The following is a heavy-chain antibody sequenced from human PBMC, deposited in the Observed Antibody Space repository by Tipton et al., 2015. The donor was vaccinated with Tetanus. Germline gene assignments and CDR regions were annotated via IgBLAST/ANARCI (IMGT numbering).Heavy chain of an antibody. D-gene: IGHD5-24*01. Sequence: SLRLSCRASGFDFMGYGMHWVRRAPGTGLEWVAAIWFDGSRAEYAYSVQGRFTISRDNSRSMVYLQMDSLRDEDTGVFYCARDTYYQSHHYNYFDFWGQGVRVTVSS. J-gene: IGHJ4*02. CDR2: IWFDGSRA. CDR3: ARDTYYQSHHYNYFDF. CDR1: GFDFMGYG. V-gene: IGHV3-33*01.